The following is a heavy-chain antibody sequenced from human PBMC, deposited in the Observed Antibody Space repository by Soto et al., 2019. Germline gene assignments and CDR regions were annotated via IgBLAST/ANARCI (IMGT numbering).Heavy chain of an antibody. J-gene: IGHJ4*02. V-gene: IGHV3-30-3*01. Sequence: QVQLVESGGGVVQPGRSLRLSCAASGFTFSTYAMHWVRQAPGKGLEWVAFISYDGSNKYYADSVKGRFTISRDNSKNPLYLQMNSLRTEDTAVYYCAREWGSSGWSSPDYWGQGTLVTVSS. CDR2: ISYDGSNK. CDR1: GFTFSTYA. D-gene: IGHD6-19*01. CDR3: AREWGSSGWSSPDY.